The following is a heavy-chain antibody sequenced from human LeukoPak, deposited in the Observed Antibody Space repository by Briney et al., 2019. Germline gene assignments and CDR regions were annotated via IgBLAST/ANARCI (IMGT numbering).Heavy chain of an antibody. Sequence: PGGSLRLSCAASGFTFSSYAMNWVRQAPGKGLEWVSAISGSGGGTYYADSVKGRFTISRDNSKNTLYLQMNSLRAEDTAVYYCAKGERYYYYMDVWGKGTTVTVSS. V-gene: IGHV3-23*01. CDR3: AKGERYYYYMDV. J-gene: IGHJ6*03. CDR1: GFTFSSYA. CDR2: ISGSGGGT.